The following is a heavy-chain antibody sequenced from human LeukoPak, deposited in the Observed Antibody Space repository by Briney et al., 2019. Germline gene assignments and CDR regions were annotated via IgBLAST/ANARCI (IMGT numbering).Heavy chain of an antibody. J-gene: IGHJ5*02. CDR2: IYYSGST. CDR1: GGSISSSSYY. D-gene: IGHD2-21*02. Sequence: SETLSLTCTVSGGSISSSSYYWGWIRQPPGKGLEWIGSIYYSGSTYYNPSLKSRVTISVDTSKNQFSQKLSSVTAADTAVYYCARRAILAYCCGDCYYRWGQGTLVTVSS. CDR3: ARRAILAYCCGDCYYR. V-gene: IGHV4-39*01.